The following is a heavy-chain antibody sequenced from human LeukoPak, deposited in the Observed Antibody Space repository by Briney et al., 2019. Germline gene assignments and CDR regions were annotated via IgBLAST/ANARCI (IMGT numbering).Heavy chain of an antibody. CDR2: IIPIFGTA. V-gene: IGHV1-69*05. CDR3: ARDRGGYCSGGSCYSLGWFDP. D-gene: IGHD2-15*01. CDR1: GYTFTSYG. Sequence: GASVKVSCKASGYTFTSYGISWVRQAPGQGLEWMGRIIPIFGTANYAQKFQGRVTITTDESTSPAYMELSSLRSEDTAVYYCARDRGGYCSGGSCYSLGWFDPWGQGTLVTVSS. J-gene: IGHJ5*02.